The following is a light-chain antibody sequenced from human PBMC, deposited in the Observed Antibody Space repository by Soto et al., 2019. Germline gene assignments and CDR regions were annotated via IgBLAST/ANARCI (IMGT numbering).Light chain of an antibody. CDR2: IND. CDR3: AAWDDSLNVL. J-gene: IGLJ1*01. Sequence: SVLAQPPSAPGTPGQRITIYCSGSSSNIGDNPVNWYQQLPGAAPKLLIYINDQRPSGVPDRFSGSKSGTSASLAISGLQPEDEADYYCAAWDDSLNVLFGTGTKGTVL. CDR1: SSNIGDNP. V-gene: IGLV1-44*01.